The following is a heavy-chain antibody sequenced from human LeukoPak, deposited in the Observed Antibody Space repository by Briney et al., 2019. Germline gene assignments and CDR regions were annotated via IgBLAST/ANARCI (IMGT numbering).Heavy chain of an antibody. Sequence: GGSLRLSCAVSGFGVSSNHVAWVRQAPGRGLEWVSVRQPGNVSYYADSVKGRFTTSADSSKNSLYLQMNNLRSEDTALYYCARERDYDTYFDYWGQGTLVAASS. D-gene: IGHD3-22*01. V-gene: IGHV3-53*01. CDR3: ARERDYDTYFDY. CDR2: RQPGNVS. CDR1: GFGVSSNH. J-gene: IGHJ4*02.